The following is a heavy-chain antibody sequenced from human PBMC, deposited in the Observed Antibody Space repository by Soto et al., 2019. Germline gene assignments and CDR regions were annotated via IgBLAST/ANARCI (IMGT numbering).Heavy chain of an antibody. CDR3: GRWGSGSRKX. CDR1: VFTLSDHY. D-gene: IGHD1-26*01. CDR2: TKNKANRYIT. Sequence: GCLRLSFAASVFTLSDHYMDWVRQAPGKGLEWVCRTKNKANRYITEYAASVNGRFTISRDDSKNSVYLHMNSLKSEETAVYYCGRWGSGSRKXWGQVTLVT. V-gene: IGHV3-72*01. J-gene: IGHJ4*02.